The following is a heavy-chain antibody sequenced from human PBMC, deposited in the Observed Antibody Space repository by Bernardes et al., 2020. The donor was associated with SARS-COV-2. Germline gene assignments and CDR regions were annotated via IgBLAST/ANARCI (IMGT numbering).Heavy chain of an antibody. Sequence: SETLSLTCAVSGGSISSYYWSWIRQPPGPGLESIGYISYNGDINYNPSLRSRATISIDTSKNQFSLKLSSVTAADTAIYYCARTARVFDSWGQGTLVTVSS. D-gene: IGHD5-18*01. V-gene: IGHV4-59*01. CDR2: ISYNGDI. CDR1: GGSISSYY. J-gene: IGHJ4*01. CDR3: ARTARVFDS.